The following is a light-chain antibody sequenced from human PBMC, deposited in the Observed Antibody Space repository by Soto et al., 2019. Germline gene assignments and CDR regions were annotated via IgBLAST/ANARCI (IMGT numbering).Light chain of an antibody. Sequence: DIQMTQSPSSXSASVGDRVTITCQASHDIANHLNWYQQKPGKAPNVLIYDASTLETGVPSSFSGSGSGKDFTFSVSSLQPEDIATYYCQQYDNLPLTFGGGTKVDIK. CDR2: DAS. CDR3: QQYDNLPLT. V-gene: IGKV1-33*01. CDR1: HDIANH. J-gene: IGKJ4*01.